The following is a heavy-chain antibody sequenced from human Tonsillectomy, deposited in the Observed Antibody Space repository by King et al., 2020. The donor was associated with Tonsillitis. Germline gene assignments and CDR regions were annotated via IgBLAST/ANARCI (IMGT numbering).Heavy chain of an antibody. CDR2: IYYDGST. J-gene: IGHJ4*02. Sequence: VQLQESGPGLVKPSETLSLTCAVSGASISSYYWTWLRQPPGKGLEWIGYIYYDGSTNYNPSLKSRVTISIDTSKNQFSLKLSSVTAADTAVYYCTRWARGNPFDSWGQGTLVTVSS. D-gene: IGHD3-10*01. V-gene: IGHV4-59*01. CDR1: GASISSYY. CDR3: TRWARGNPFDS.